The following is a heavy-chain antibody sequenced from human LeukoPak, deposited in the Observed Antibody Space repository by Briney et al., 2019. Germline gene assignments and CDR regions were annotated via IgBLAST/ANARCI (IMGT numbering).Heavy chain of an antibody. J-gene: IGHJ4*02. CDR2: ISGYNGNT. V-gene: IGHV1-18*01. CDR1: GYTFTNYG. Sequence: ASVKVSCKASGYTFTNYGISWVRQAPGQGLEWMGWISGYNGNTNYAQKSQGRVTMTTDTSTNEAHMELRSLRSDDTAVYYCARDCGYQCLFDYWGQGTLVTVSS. CDR3: ARDCGYQCLFDY. D-gene: IGHD5-12*01.